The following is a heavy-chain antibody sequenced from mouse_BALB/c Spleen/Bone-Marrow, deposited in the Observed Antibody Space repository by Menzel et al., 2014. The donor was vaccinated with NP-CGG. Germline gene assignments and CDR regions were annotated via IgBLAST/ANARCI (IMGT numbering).Heavy chain of an antibody. CDR1: GYTFTIYW. V-gene: IGHV1-7*01. CDR2: IDPSTGYT. D-gene: IGHD1-1*01. Sequence: QVQLKQSGAELAKPGASVKMSCKASGYTFTIYWMHWVKQRPGQGLEWIGYIDPSTGYTEYNQKFKDKATLTAGKSSSTAYMQLSSLTSEDSAVYYCARSGMVVDPALIYWGQGTLVTVSA. CDR3: ARSGMVVDPALIY. J-gene: IGHJ3*01.